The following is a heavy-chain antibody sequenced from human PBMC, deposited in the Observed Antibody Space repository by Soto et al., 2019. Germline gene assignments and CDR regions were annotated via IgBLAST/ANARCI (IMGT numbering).Heavy chain of an antibody. CDR2: IYHSGST. Sequence: PSETLSLTCAVSGGSISSGGYSWSWIRQPPGKGLEWIGYIYHSGSTYYNPSLKSRVTISVDRSKNQFSLKLSSVTAADTAVYYCARGQGGFLEWDDAFDIWGQGTRVT. CDR3: ARGQGGFLEWDDAFDI. J-gene: IGHJ3*02. V-gene: IGHV4-30-2*01. D-gene: IGHD3-3*01. CDR1: GGSISSGGYS.